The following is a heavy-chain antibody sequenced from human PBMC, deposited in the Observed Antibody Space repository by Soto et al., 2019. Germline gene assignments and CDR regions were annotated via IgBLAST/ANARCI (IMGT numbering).Heavy chain of an antibody. CDR1: GFTFSSYW. V-gene: IGHV3-74*01. CDR3: ARGPGTYSSSWPIDY. D-gene: IGHD6-13*01. Sequence: LRLSCAASGFTFSSYWMHWVRQAPGKGLVWVSRINSDGSSTSYADSVKGRFTISRDNAKNTLYLQMNSLRAEDTAVYYCARGPGTYSSSWPIDYWGQGTLVTVSS. J-gene: IGHJ4*02. CDR2: INSDGSST.